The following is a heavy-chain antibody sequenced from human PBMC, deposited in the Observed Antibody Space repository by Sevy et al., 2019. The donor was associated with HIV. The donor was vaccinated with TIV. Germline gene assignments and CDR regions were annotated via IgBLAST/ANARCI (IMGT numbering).Heavy chain of an antibody. Sequence: ASVKVSSKAYGYTFSDYYMHWVRQAPGQGLEWMGWINPNRGGTNYARKFQGRVTMTRDTSISTAYMELSSLRSDDTAIYYCARGMSAYLLANGMDVWGQGTTVTVSS. D-gene: IGHD3-3*01. J-gene: IGHJ6*02. V-gene: IGHV1-2*07. CDR1: GYTFSDYY. CDR2: INPNRGGT. CDR3: ARGMSAYLLANGMDV.